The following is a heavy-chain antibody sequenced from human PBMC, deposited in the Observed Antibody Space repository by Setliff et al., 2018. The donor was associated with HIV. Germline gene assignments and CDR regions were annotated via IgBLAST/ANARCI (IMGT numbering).Heavy chain of an antibody. J-gene: IGHJ4*02. Sequence: SETLSLTCTVSGGSISGYYWSWIRQPPGKGLEWIGYIYYIGNTNYNPSLKGRVALSVDTSKNQLSLKLSSVTAADTAVYYCARGRSRYYYDGSGYYVDYWGQGTLVTVSS. CDR1: GGSISGYY. CDR2: IYYIGNT. V-gene: IGHV4-59*01. CDR3: ARGRSRYYYDGSGYYVDY. D-gene: IGHD3-22*01.